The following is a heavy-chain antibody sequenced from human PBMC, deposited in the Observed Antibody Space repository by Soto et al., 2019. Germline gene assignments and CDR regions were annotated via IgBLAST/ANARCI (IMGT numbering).Heavy chain of an antibody. Sequence: GSLSLSCAASGFTFSSYDMHWVRQATGKGLEWVSAIGTAGDPYYPGSVKGRFTISRENAKNSLYLQMNSLRAGDTAVYYCARARRDGYNRNYYYGMDVWGQGTTVTVSS. D-gene: IGHD5-12*01. V-gene: IGHV3-13*05. CDR3: ARARRDGYNRNYYYGMDV. CDR2: IGTAGDP. J-gene: IGHJ6*02. CDR1: GFTFSSYD.